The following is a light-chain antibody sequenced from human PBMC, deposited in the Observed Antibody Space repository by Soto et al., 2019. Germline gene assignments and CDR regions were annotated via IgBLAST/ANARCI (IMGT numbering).Light chain of an antibody. V-gene: IGKV4-1*01. CDR2: WAS. J-gene: IGKJ2*01. Sequence: DIVMTQSPDSLAVSLGERATINCKSSQSVLYTSNNKNYLAWFQQKPGQPPNLLIYWASTRASGVPDRFSGSGSGTDFTLTISSLQAEDVAVYYCQQYYTAPYTFGQVNKLEIK. CDR3: QQYYTAPYT. CDR1: QSVLYTSNNKNY.